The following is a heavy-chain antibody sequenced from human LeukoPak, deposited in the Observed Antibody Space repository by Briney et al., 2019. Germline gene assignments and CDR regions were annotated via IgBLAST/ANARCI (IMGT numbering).Heavy chain of an antibody. CDR3: TRVGYIDEGIDY. Sequence: GGSLRLSCAASGFTFSSYGMHWVRQAPGKGLEWVANIIQDGSKKSYVDSVKGRFTISRDNAKNSLYLQMDSLRAEDTAIYYCTRVGYIDEGIDYWGQGTLVTVSS. CDR2: IIQDGSKK. J-gene: IGHJ4*02. D-gene: IGHD5-24*01. CDR1: GFTFSSYG. V-gene: IGHV3-7*01.